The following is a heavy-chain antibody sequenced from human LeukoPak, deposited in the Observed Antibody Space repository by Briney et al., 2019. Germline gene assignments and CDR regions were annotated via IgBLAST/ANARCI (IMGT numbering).Heavy chain of an antibody. Sequence: GGSLRLSCAASGFPFSDHEMYWVRQAPGKGLEWVSYISSSGSDKYYPDSVKGRFTISRDNAKNSLFLQMNSLRAEDTAVYYCARRTSGAFAIWGQGTKVTVSS. CDR1: GFPFSDHE. CDR3: ARRTSGAFAI. J-gene: IGHJ3*02. V-gene: IGHV3-48*03. CDR2: ISSSGSDK.